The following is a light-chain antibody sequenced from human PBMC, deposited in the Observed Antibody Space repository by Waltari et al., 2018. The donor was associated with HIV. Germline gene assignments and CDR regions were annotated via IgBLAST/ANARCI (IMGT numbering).Light chain of an antibody. CDR2: DDF. V-gene: IGLV3-21*02. J-gene: IGLJ2*01. CDR1: YIGAKT. CDR3: QVWDSTSDQRI. Sequence: SYVLTQTPSVSVAPGQTATLTCGGNYIGAKTVQWYQQKSGQAPVLLIYDDFDRPSRIPERFSASNSGNTATLTISRVGAGDEADYYCQVWDSTSDQRIFGGGTKLTVL.